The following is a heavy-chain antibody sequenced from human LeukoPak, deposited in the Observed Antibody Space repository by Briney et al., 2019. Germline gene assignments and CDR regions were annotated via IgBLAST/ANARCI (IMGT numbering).Heavy chain of an antibody. D-gene: IGHD2-2*01. CDR2: ISSSSSTI. V-gene: IGHV3-48*01. Sequence: GGSLRLSCAASGFTFSSYSMNWVRQAPGKGLEWVSYISSSSSTIYYADSVKGRFTISRDNAKNTLYLQMNSLRAEDTALYYCAKDGALSTSWYYYCDYWGQGTLVTVSS. CDR3: AKDGALSTSWYYYCDY. CDR1: GFTFSSYS. J-gene: IGHJ4*02.